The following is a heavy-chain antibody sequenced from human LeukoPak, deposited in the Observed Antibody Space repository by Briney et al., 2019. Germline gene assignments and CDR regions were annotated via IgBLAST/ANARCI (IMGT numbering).Heavy chain of an antibody. D-gene: IGHD3-10*01. CDR3: ARGQSLGELALCDFDY. CDR2: INHSGST. J-gene: IGHJ4*02. V-gene: IGHV4-34*01. CDR1: GGSLSGYY. Sequence: SETLSLTCAVYGGSLSGYYWSWIRQPPGKGLEWIGEINHSGSTNYNPSLKSRVTISVDTSKNQFSLKLSSVTAADTAVYYCARGQSLGELALCDFDYWGQGALVTVSS.